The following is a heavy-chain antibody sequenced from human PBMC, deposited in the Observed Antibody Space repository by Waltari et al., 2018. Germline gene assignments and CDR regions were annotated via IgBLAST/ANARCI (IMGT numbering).Heavy chain of an antibody. CDR3: ARAALLGAFDV. J-gene: IGHJ3*01. D-gene: IGHD2-15*01. CDR2: INNDGGST. V-gene: IGHV3-74*03. Sequence: EVQLVESGGGLVQPGGSLRLSCAASGFTFSRSWIHWVRQFPGKGLMWFSRINNDGGSTVYAASVKGRFTISRDDAKNTVSLQMNNLSAEDTALYYCARAALLGAFDVWGQGTMVTVSS. CDR1: GFTFSRSW.